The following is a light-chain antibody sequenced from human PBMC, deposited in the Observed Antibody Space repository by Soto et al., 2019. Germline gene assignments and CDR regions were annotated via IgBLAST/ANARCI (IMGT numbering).Light chain of an antibody. V-gene: IGKV3-15*01. CDR1: QTVSSS. Sequence: EIVMTQSPGTLSVSPGESASLSCRARQTVSSSLAWYQQTPGQAPRLLIYGASTRATGVPARFSGSGSGTEFTLTIRSLQSEDSAVYYCQQYGGRPRTFGQGTKLEI. J-gene: IGKJ2*01. CDR3: QQYGGRPRT. CDR2: GAS.